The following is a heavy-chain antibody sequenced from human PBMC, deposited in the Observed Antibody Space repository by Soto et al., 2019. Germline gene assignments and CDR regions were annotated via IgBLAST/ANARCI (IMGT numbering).Heavy chain of an antibody. CDR1: GYTFTSYG. CDR2: ISAYNGNT. D-gene: IGHD5-12*01. V-gene: IGHV1-18*01. CDR3: ARAGRGYSGYDYVWWFDP. Sequence: ASVKVSCKASGYTFTSYGISWVRQAPGQGLEWMGWISAYNGNTNYAQKLQGRVTMTTDTSTSTAYMELRSLRSDDTAVYYCARAGRGYSGYDYVWWFDPWGQGTLVTVSS. J-gene: IGHJ5*02.